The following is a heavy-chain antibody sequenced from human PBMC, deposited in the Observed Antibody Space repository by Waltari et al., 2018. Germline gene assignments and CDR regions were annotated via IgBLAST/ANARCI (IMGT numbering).Heavy chain of an antibody. Sequence: QLQLQESGPRLVKPSETLSLTCSVSGGSIISGSYYWGWIRQPPGKGLEWIGTLSYSGSTYYNPSLNSRVTISLDTSKNQFSLKLTSVTAADTAVYFCARPNYGSRNPAADAFDIWGQGTMVTVSS. D-gene: IGHD3-10*01. CDR3: ARPNYGSRNPAADAFDI. J-gene: IGHJ3*02. V-gene: IGHV4-39*01. CDR2: LSYSGST. CDR1: GGSIISGSYY.